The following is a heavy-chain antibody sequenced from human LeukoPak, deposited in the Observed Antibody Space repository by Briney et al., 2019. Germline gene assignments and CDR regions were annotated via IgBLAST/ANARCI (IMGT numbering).Heavy chain of an antibody. CDR3: ATDRGIVAGALDY. CDR2: ITSSGSTT. J-gene: IGHJ4*02. Sequence: PGGSLRLSCAASGFTFSDYYMSWIRQAPGKGLEWVSYITSSGSTTYYADSVKGRFTISRDNAKNSLYLQVNSLRAEDTAVYYCATDRGIVAGALDYWGQGTLVTVSS. D-gene: IGHD3-16*01. V-gene: IGHV3-11*04. CDR1: GFTFSDYY.